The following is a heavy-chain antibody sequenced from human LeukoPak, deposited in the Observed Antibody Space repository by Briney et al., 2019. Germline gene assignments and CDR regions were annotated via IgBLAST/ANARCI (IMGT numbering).Heavy chain of an antibody. CDR2: IYYSGPT. D-gene: IGHD2-15*01. CDR3: ARLVGYYSRGSCYHFDY. V-gene: IGHV4-30-4*01. J-gene: IGHJ4*02. Sequence: PSQTLSLTCTVSGGSISSGDDYWSWIRQPPGKGLEWIGYIYYSGPTYYNPSLKSRASISVDTSKNQFSLKLSSVTAADTALYFCARLVGYYSRGSCYHFDYWGQGSLVTVSS. CDR1: GGSISSGDDY.